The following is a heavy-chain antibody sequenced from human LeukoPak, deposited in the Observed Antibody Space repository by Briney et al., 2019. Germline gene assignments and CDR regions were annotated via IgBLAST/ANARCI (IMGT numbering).Heavy chain of an antibody. D-gene: IGHD6-6*01. V-gene: IGHV4-59*01. CDR3: ARYEFYSSSVGGGYYYYYYMDV. Sequence: SETLSLTCTVSGGSINNSYWTWIRQPPGKGLEWIGHIYYSGSTNYNPSLKSRVTISVDTSKNQFSLKLSSVTAADTAVYYCARYEFYSSSVGGGYYYYYYMDVWGKGTTVTVSS. CDR2: IYYSGST. CDR1: GGSINNSY. J-gene: IGHJ6*03.